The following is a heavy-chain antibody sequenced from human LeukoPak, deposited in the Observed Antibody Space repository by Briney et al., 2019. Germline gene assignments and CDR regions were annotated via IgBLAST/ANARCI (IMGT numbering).Heavy chain of an antibody. CDR3: ARDFRGAGPSRSSHDGY. V-gene: IGHV1-18*01. CDR1: GYTFTSYG. J-gene: IGHJ4*02. CDR2: ISAYNGNT. Sequence: GASVKVSCKASGYTFTSYGISWVRQAPGQGLEWMGWISAYNGNTNYAQKLQGRVTMTTDTSTSTAYMELRSLRSDDTAVYYCARDFRGAGPSRSSHDGYWGQGTLVTVSS. D-gene: IGHD6-6*01.